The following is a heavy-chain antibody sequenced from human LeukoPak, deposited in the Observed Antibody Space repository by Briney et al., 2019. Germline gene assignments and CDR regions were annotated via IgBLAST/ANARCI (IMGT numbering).Heavy chain of an antibody. V-gene: IGHV4-59*01. J-gene: IGHJ5*02. Sequence: SETLSLTCTVSGGSISSYYWSWIRQPPGKGLEWIGYIYYSGGTNYNPSLKSRVAISVDTSKNQFSLKLSSVTAADTAVYYCARGGAPRNWFDPWGQGTLVTVSS. D-gene: IGHD3-16*01. CDR2: IYYSGGT. CDR3: ARGGAPRNWFDP. CDR1: GGSISSYY.